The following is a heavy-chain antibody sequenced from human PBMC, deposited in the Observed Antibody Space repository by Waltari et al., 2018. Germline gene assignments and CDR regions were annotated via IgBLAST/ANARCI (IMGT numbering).Heavy chain of an antibody. V-gene: IGHV4-4*07. Sequence: QVQLQESGPGLVKPSETLSLTCTVSGGSISSYYWSWIRQPAGKGLEWIGRIYTSGRTNNNPALKMRVTMSVDTSKNQCSLKRSSVTAADTAVYYWARGSEQDGVYYYYYYMDVWGKGTTVTVSS. CDR3: ARGSEQDGVYYYYYYMDV. D-gene: IGHD2-15*01. CDR1: GGSISSYY. CDR2: IYTSGRT. J-gene: IGHJ6*03.